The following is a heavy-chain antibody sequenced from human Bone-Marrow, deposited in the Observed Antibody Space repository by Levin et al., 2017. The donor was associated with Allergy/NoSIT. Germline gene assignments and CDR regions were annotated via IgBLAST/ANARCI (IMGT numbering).Heavy chain of an antibody. CDR3: AKENLATGFEDY. V-gene: IGHV3-23*01. CDR2: ISNSGGST. CDR1: GFTFSTYA. D-gene: IGHD3-9*01. J-gene: IGHJ4*02. Sequence: GESLKISCAASGFTFSTYAMSWVRQAPGKGLEWVSAISNSGGSTYYADSVKGRFTISRDNSKNTVYLQMNSLGAEDTAVYYCAKENLATGFEDYWGQGTLVTVSS.